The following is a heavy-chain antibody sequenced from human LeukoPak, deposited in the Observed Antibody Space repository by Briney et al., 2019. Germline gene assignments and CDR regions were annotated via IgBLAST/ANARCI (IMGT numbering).Heavy chain of an antibody. Sequence: GGSLRLSCAASGFTFDDYAMHWVRQAPGKCLEWVSSISWNSGTIAYVDSVKGRFTISRDNAKNSLYLQMNSLRAEDTALYYCAKDLYSSGWTHFDYWGQGTLVTVSS. CDR3: AKDLYSSGWTHFDY. CDR1: GFTFDDYA. D-gene: IGHD6-19*01. CDR2: ISWNSGTI. J-gene: IGHJ4*02. V-gene: IGHV3-9*01.